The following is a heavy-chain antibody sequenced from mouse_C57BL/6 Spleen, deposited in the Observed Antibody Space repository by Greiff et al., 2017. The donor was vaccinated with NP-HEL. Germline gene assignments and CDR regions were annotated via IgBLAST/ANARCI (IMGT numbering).Heavy chain of an antibody. J-gene: IGHJ2*01. CDR1: SYTFTSYW. CDR3: ALYDYSFDY. Sequence: QVQLQQPGAELVRPGSSVKLSCKASSYTFTSYWMDWVKQRPGQGLEWIGNIYPSDSETHYNQKFKDKATLTVDKSSSTAYMQLSSLTSEDSAVYYCALYDYSFDYWGQGTTLTVSS. CDR2: IYPSDSET. V-gene: IGHV1-61*01. D-gene: IGHD2-3*01.